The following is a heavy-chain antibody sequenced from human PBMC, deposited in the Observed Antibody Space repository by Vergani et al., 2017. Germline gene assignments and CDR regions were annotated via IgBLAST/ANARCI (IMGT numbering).Heavy chain of an antibody. V-gene: IGHV3-21*01. CDR1: GFTFSSYS. CDR2: ISSSSSYI. J-gene: IGHJ4*02. Sequence: EVQLLESGGGLVKPGGSLRLSCAASGFTFSSYSMNWVRQAPGKGLEWVSSISSSSSYIYYADSVKGRFTISRDNAKNSLYLQMNSLRAEDTAVYYCAVNSVATSPSDYWGQGTLVTVSS. CDR3: AVNSVATSPSDY. D-gene: IGHD5-12*01.